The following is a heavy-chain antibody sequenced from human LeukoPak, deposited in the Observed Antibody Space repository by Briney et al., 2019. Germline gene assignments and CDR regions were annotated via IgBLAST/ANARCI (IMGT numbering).Heavy chain of an antibody. CDR2: IYYSGST. CDR1: GGSISSSTYY. Sequence: SETLSLTCTVSGGSISSSTYYWGWIRQPPGKGLEWIGNIYYSGSTYSNPSLKSRVTISVDTSKNQFSLELSSVTAADTAVYYCARGDPDILTGYCDYWGQGTLVTVSS. V-gene: IGHV4-39*01. D-gene: IGHD3-9*01. J-gene: IGHJ4*02. CDR3: ARGDPDILTGYCDY.